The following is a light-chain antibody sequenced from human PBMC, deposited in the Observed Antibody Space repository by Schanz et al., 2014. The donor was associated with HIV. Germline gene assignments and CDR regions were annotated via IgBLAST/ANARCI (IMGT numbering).Light chain of an antibody. Sequence: DIQMTQSPSSVSASVGARVSITCRASHIISSYLAWYQQKPGKAPNLLIFAASTLKRGVPSRFSGTGSGTDFTLTISSLQPEDFATYYCQQANTFPPWTFGHGTKVEI. J-gene: IGKJ1*01. V-gene: IGKV1-12*01. CDR2: AAS. CDR1: HIISSY. CDR3: QQANTFPPWT.